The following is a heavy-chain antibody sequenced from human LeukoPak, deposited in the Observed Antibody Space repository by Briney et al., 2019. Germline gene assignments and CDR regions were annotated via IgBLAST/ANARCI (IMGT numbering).Heavy chain of an antibody. CDR2: IIPIFGTA. D-gene: IGHD3-10*01. J-gene: IGHJ6*02. Sequence: SVKVSCKASGGTFSSYAISWVRQAPGQGLEWMGGIIPIFGTANYAQKFQGRVTITADESTSTAYMELSSLRPEDTAVYYCARDKVLVRGLGYYYGMDVWGQGTTVTVSS. V-gene: IGHV1-69*01. CDR3: ARDKVLVRGLGYYYGMDV. CDR1: GGTFSSYA.